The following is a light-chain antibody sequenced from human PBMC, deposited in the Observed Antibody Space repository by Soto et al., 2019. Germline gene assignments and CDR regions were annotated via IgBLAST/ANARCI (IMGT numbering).Light chain of an antibody. CDR3: KSYAGSNIYV. CDR2: EVV. J-gene: IGLJ1*01. V-gene: IGLV2-8*01. Sequence: QSVPAQPPSASGSPGQSFTTSCTETMRDIGIYDFVSWYQHRPGKAPRLIIYEVVQRPSGVPDRFSGSKSGNTASLTVSGLQAADEADYFCKSYAGSNIYVFGSGTKVTVL. CDR1: MRDIGIYDF.